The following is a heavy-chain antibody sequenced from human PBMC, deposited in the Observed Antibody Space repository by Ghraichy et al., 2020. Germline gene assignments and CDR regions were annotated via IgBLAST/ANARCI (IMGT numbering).Heavy chain of an antibody. J-gene: IGHJ6*02. CDR3: AKDIPTMIVVLAYYYYGMDV. CDR2: ISYDGSNK. Sequence: GGSLRLSCAASGFTFSGYGMHWVRQAPGKGLEWVAVISYDGSNKYYADSVKGRFTISRDNSKNTLYLQMNSLRAEDTAVYYCAKDIPTMIVVLAYYYYGMDVWGQGTTVTVSS. CDR1: GFTFSGYG. D-gene: IGHD3-22*01. V-gene: IGHV3-30*18.